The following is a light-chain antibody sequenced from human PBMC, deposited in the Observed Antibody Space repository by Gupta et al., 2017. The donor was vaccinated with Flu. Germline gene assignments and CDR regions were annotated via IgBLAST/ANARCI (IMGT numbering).Light chain of an antibody. CDR2: STS. CDR3: LLYYGGAQPYRV. Sequence: QTVVTQEPSLTVSPGGTVTLTCASSPAAVTSDHYPNWFQQKPVQAPRVLIDSTSNKHSWTPARFSGSLLGGKAALTLSGVQPEDEAEYYCLLYYGGAQPYRVFGGGTKLTVL. CDR1: PAAVTSDHY. V-gene: IGLV7-43*01. J-gene: IGLJ3*02.